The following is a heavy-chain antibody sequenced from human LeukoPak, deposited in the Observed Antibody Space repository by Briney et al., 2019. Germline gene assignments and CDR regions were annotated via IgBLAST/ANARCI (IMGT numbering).Heavy chain of an antibody. CDR3: ARGSYGYEY. CDR1: GSTFSSYW. Sequence: PGGSLRLSCAASGSTFSSYWMHWVRQGPGKGLVWVPRINSDGSSTTYADSVKGRFTISRDNAKNTLYLQMNSLRAEDTAVYYCARGSYGYEYWGQGTLVTVSS. J-gene: IGHJ4*02. V-gene: IGHV3-74*01. CDR2: INSDGSST. D-gene: IGHD5-18*01.